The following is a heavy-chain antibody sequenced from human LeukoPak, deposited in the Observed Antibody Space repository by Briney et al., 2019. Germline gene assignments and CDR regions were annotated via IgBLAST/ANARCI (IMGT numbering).Heavy chain of an antibody. CDR1: EFTFNRYW. CDR3: TRDALFGSGRTHLDF. Sequence: GGSLRLSCAASEFTFNRYWMSWVRQAPGKGLQWVANIKQDGSEAHYVDSVKGRFTISRDNAKNSLSLQMNSLNVDDTGVYFCTRDALFGSGRTHLDFWSQGTLVSAPS. CDR2: IKQDGSEA. V-gene: IGHV3-7*04. J-gene: IGHJ4*02. D-gene: IGHD3-10*01.